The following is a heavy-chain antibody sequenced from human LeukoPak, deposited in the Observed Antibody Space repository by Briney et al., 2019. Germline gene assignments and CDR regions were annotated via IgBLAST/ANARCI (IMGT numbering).Heavy chain of an antibody. J-gene: IGHJ4*02. CDR2: ISSSGSTI. V-gene: IGHV3-11*04. Sequence: GGSLRLSCAASGFTFSDYYMSWIRQAPGKGLEWVSYISSSGSTIYYADSVKGRFTISRDNAKNSLYLQMNSLRAEDTAVYYCARSQRYDFWSGYYLNFDYWGQGTLVIVSS. CDR1: GFTFSDYY. CDR3: ARSQRYDFWSGYYLNFDY. D-gene: IGHD3-3*01.